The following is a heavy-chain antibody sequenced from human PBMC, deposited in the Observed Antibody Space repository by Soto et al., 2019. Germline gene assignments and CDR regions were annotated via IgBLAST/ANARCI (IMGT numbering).Heavy chain of an antibody. CDR3: TKGRGTSCFAPVDY. V-gene: IGHV3-9*01. CDR2: ISWNSGTI. CDR1: GFIFDDYA. Sequence: DVQLVESGGGLVQPGRSLRLSCAASGFIFDDYAMHWVRQAPGKGLEWVSSISWNSGTIVYADSVKGRFTISRDNAKNYLYLQMNSLRTVDTAFYYCTKGRGTSCFAPVDYWGQGTLVTVSS. J-gene: IGHJ4*02. D-gene: IGHD2-2*01.